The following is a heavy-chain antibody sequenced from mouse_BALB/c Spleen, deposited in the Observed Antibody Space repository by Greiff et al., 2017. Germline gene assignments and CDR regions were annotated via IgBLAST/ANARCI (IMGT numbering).Heavy chain of an antibody. CDR1: GYTFTSYW. CDR2: INPSNGRT. Sequence: QVQLQQPGAELVKPGASVKLSCKASGYTFTSYWMHWVKQRPGQGLEWIGEINPSNGRTNYNEKFKSKATLTVDKSSSTAYMQLSSLTSEDSAVYYCARPYYDFDYWGQGTTLKVSS. D-gene: IGHD1-1*01. CDR3: ARPYYDFDY. J-gene: IGHJ2*01. V-gene: IGHV1S81*02.